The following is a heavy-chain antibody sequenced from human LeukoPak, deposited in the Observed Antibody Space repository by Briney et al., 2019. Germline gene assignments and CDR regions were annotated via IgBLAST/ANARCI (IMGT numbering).Heavy chain of an antibody. V-gene: IGHV3-7*01. CDR2: IKQDGSEK. Sequence: GGSLRLSCAASGFTFSSYWISWVRQAPGKGLEWVANIKQDGSEKYYVGSVKGRFTISRDNAKNSLYLQMNSLRAEDTAVYYCATSLSGWGTYHYMNVWGKGTTVTISS. J-gene: IGHJ6*03. CDR1: GFTFSSYW. D-gene: IGHD6-19*01. CDR3: ATSLSGWGTYHYMNV.